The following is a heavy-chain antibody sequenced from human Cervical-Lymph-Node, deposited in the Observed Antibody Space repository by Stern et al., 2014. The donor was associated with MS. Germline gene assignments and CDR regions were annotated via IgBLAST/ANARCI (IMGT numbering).Heavy chain of an antibody. CDR1: GGTFSSYT. CDR2: IIPILGIA. J-gene: IGHJ5*02. Sequence: QDQLVQSGAEVKKPGSSVKVSCKASGGTFSSYTISWVRQAPGQGLEWMGRIIPILGIANYAQKFQGRVTITADKSTSTAYMELSSLRSEDTAVYYCARSCPYCSSTSSNEDWFDPWGQGTLVTVSS. V-gene: IGHV1-69*02. CDR3: ARSCPYCSSTSSNEDWFDP. D-gene: IGHD2-2*01.